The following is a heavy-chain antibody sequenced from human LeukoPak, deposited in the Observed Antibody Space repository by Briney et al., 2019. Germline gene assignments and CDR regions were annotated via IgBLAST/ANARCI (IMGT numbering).Heavy chain of an antibody. Sequence: GGSLRLSCAASGFTFSSYGVHWVRQAPGKGLEWVAFIRYDGSNKYYADSVKGRFTISRDNAKNSLFLQMNSLRAEDTAVYYCARDTYCTSTTCPEGEAFDIWGQGTMVTVSS. J-gene: IGHJ3*02. CDR2: IRYDGSNK. CDR1: GFTFSSYG. V-gene: IGHV3-30*02. CDR3: ARDTYCTSTTCPEGEAFDI. D-gene: IGHD2-2*01.